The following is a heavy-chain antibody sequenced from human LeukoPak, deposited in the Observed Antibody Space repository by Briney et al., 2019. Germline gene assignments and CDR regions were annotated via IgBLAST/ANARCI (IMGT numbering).Heavy chain of an antibody. D-gene: IGHD2-21*02. CDR2: IYYSGST. J-gene: IGHJ5*02. CDR3: ARGGQSRGDFSNWFDP. CDR1: GESISGFY. V-gene: IGHV4-59*01. Sequence: SETLSLTCTVSGESISGFYWNWIRQPPGKGLEWIGYIYYSGSTNYNPSLKSRVTISVDTSKNQFSLKLSSVTAADTAVYYCARGGQSRGDFSNWFDPWGQGTLVTVSS.